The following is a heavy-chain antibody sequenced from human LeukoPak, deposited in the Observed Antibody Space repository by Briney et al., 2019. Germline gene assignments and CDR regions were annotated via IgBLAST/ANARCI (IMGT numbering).Heavy chain of an antibody. CDR2: ISYDGSNK. J-gene: IGHJ4*02. CDR1: GFTFSSYG. D-gene: IGHD5-12*01. Sequence: GGSLRLSCAASGFTFSSYGMHWVRQAPGKGLEWVAVISYDGSNKYYADSVKGRFSISRDNSENTLHLQMNSLTTDDTSMYYCARDAYLVTTIVGAWYREGYFDYWGQGALVTVSS. CDR3: ARDAYLVTTIVGAWYREGYFDY. V-gene: IGHV3-30*03.